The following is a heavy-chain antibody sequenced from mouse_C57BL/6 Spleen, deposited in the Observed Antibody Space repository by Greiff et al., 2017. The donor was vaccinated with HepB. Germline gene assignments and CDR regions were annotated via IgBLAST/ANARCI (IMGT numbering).Heavy chain of an antibody. Sequence: QVQLKESGAELVKPGASVKMSCKASGYTFTSYWITWVKQRPGQGLEWIGDIYPGSGSTNYNEKFKSKATLTVDTSSSTAYMQLSSLTSEDSAVYYCARSGYDGFDYWGQGTTLTVSS. CDR1: GYTFTSYW. CDR3: ARSGYDGFDY. D-gene: IGHD2-2*01. V-gene: IGHV1-55*01. J-gene: IGHJ2*01. CDR2: IYPGSGST.